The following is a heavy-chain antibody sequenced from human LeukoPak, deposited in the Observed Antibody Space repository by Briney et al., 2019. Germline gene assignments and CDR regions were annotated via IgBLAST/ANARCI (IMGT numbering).Heavy chain of an antibody. D-gene: IGHD6-13*01. CDR3: ARVSPSVVFEIAAAEGNWFDP. CDR1: GYTFTDYY. Sequence: ASVKVSCKASGYTFTDYYMHWVRQAPGQGLEWMGWINPNSGDTSYAQNFQGRVTMTRDTSITTAYMELRWLRSDDTAVYYCARVSPSVVFEIAAAEGNWFDPWGLGTLVTVSS. V-gene: IGHV1-2*02. J-gene: IGHJ5*02. CDR2: INPNSGDT.